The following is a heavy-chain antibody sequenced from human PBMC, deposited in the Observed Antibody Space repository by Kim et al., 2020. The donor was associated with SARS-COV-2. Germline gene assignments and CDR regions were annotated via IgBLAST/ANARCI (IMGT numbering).Heavy chain of an antibody. J-gene: IGHJ4*02. V-gene: IGHV4-34*01. Sequence: SETLSLTCAVYGGSFSGYYWSWIRQPPGKGLEWIGEINHSGSTNYNPSLKSRVTISVDTSKNQFSLKLSSVTAADTAVYYCARGRGSSAFWYWGQGTLVTVSS. CDR1: GGSFSGYY. CDR2: INHSGST. CDR3: ARGRGSSAFWY. D-gene: IGHD1-26*01.